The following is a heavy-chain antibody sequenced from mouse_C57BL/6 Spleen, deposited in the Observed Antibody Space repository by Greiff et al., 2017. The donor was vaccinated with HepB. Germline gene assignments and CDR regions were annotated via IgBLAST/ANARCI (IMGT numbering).Heavy chain of an antibody. J-gene: IGHJ1*03. CDR1: GYTFTSYW. V-gene: IGHV1-50*01. Sequence: QVHVKQPGAELVKPGASVKLSCKASGYTFTSYWMQWVKQRPGQGLEWIGEIDPSDSYTNYNQKFKGKATLTVDTSSSTAYMQLSSLPSEDSAVYYCARRPITTVVARGYFDVWGTGTTVTVSS. CDR2: IDPSDSYT. CDR3: ARRPITTVVARGYFDV. D-gene: IGHD1-1*01.